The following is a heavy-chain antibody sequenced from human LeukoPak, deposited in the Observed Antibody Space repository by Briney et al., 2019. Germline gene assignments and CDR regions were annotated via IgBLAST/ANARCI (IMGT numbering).Heavy chain of an antibody. CDR1: GYTFTSYD. CDR3: ARVQTSIAVAGTDGMDV. Sequence: GASVKVSCKASGYTFTSYDINWVRQATGQGLEWMGWMNPNSGNTGYAQKFQGRVTMTRNTSISTAYMELSSLRSEDTAVYYCARVQTSIAVAGTDGMDVWGQGTTVTVSS. J-gene: IGHJ6*02. V-gene: IGHV1-8*01. D-gene: IGHD6-19*01. CDR2: MNPNSGNT.